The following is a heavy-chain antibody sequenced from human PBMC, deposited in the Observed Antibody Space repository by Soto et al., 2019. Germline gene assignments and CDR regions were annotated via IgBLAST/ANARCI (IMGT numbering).Heavy chain of an antibody. D-gene: IGHD3-22*01. V-gene: IGHV4-39*01. Sequence: QLQLQESGPGLVKPSETLSLTCRVSDGSMNSDSSYWGWIRQPTGKGLEWIGVINHSGSTYHNLSLKGRVTMSVDASRNQCSLKLTSMTAADTAVYYCARLGGYVSVGYYYLWDSWGQGTLVTVSS. J-gene: IGHJ4*02. CDR1: DGSMNSDSSY. CDR3: ARLGGYVSVGYYYLWDS. CDR2: INHSGST.